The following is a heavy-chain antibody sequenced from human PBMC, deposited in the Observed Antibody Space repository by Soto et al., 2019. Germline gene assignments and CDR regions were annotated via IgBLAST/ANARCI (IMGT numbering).Heavy chain of an antibody. D-gene: IGHD3-22*01. Sequence: GESLKISCKGSGYSFTSYWIGWVRQMPGKGLEWMGIIYPGDSDTRYSPSFRGHVTISVTKSITTVFLQWSSLRASDTAMYYCARQIYDSDTGPNFQYYFDPWGQGTPVTVSS. CDR3: ARQIYDSDTGPNFQYYFDP. J-gene: IGHJ4*02. V-gene: IGHV5-51*01. CDR2: IYPGDSDT. CDR1: GYSFTSYW.